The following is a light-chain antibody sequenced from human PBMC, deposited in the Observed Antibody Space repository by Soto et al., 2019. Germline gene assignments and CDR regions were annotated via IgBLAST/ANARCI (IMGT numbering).Light chain of an antibody. CDR2: EVS. V-gene: IGLV2-14*01. CDR3: SSYTGTSTYV. Sequence: QSVLTQPASVSGSPGQSITISCTGTSSDVGGYGYVSWYQQHPGQAPKLMIYEVSNRPSGVSNRFSGSKSGNTASLTISGLQAEDEAEYYCSSYTGTSTYVFGTGTKVTVL. J-gene: IGLJ1*01. CDR1: SSDVGGYGY.